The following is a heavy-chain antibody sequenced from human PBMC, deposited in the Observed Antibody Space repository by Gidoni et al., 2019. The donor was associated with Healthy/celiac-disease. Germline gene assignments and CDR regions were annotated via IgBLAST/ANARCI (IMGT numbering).Heavy chain of an antibody. CDR1: GFTVSSNY. V-gene: IGHV3-53*02. CDR3: AREVVLLWFGESTSGGMDV. CDR2: IYSGGST. Sequence: EVQPVETGGGLLQPGGSLRLSCAASGFTVSSNYMSWVRQAPGKGLEWVSVIYSGGSTYYADSVKGRFTISRDNAKNTLYLQMNSLRAEDTAVYYCAREVVLLWFGESTSGGMDVWGQGTTVTVSS. D-gene: IGHD3-10*01. J-gene: IGHJ6*02.